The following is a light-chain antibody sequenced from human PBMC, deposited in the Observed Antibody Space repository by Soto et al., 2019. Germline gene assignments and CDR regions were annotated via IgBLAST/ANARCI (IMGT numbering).Light chain of an antibody. J-gene: IGLJ1*01. V-gene: IGLV2-14*01. CDR3: SSYTSSATYV. Sequence: QSALTQPASVSGSPGQSVTISCTGSSSDVGGYSYVSWYQQYPGKAPKLMIYEVTDRPSGISDRFSASKSGNTASLTISGLQAEDEVDYYCSSYTSSATYVFGTGTKLTVL. CDR2: EVT. CDR1: SSDVGGYSY.